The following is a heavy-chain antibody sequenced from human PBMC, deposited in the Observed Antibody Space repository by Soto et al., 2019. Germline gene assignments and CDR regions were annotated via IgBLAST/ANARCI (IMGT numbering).Heavy chain of an antibody. CDR1: GGSMSEYF. V-gene: IGHV4-59*01. CDR3: ARDGYDGSGSPYPAY. D-gene: IGHD3-10*01. J-gene: IGHJ4*02. CDR2: IYYLGST. Sequence: SETLSLTCSVSGGSMSEYFWSWIRQSPGKGLEWIGYIYYLGSTDYNPSLKSRVTISVDTSKRQFSLRLTSVTAVDTAVYYCARDGYDGSGSPYPAYWGPGTQVTVPS.